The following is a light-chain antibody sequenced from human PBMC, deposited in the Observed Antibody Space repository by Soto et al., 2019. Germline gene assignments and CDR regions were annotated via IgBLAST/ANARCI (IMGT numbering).Light chain of an antibody. CDR1: QSVSSY. CDR3: QQRSNWPLT. Sequence: EVVLTQSPATLSLSPGERATLSCRVSQSVSSYLAWYQQKPGQAPRLLIYDATNRATGIPARFSGSGSGTDFTLTISTLEPEDFAGYYCQQRSNWPLTFGGGTKV. V-gene: IGKV3-11*01. CDR2: DAT. J-gene: IGKJ4*01.